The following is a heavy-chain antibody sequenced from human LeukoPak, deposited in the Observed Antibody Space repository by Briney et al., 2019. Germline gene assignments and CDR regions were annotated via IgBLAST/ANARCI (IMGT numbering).Heavy chain of an antibody. J-gene: IGHJ3*02. CDR1: GFTFSSYS. CDR3: ARDKSFPNAFDI. CDR2: ISSSSSYI. Sequence: GGSLRLSCAASGFTFSSYSMNWVRQAPGKGLEWVSSISSSSSYICYADSVKGRFTISRDNAKNSLYLQMNSLRAEDTAVYYCARDKSFPNAFDIWGQGTMVTVSS. V-gene: IGHV3-21*01. D-gene: IGHD1-26*01.